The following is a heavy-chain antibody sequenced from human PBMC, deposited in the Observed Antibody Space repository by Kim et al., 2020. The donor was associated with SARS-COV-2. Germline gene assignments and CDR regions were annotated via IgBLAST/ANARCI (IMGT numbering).Heavy chain of an antibody. D-gene: IGHD3-9*01. V-gene: IGHV3-11*06. CDR3: ARNHILTGCSRYYFDY. Sequence: SVKGRFTISRDNAKNSLYLQMSSLGAEDTAVYYCARNHILTGCSRYYFDYWGQGTLVTVSS. J-gene: IGHJ4*02.